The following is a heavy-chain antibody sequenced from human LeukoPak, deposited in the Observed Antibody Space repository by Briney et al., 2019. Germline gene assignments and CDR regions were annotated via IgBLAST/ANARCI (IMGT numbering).Heavy chain of an antibody. D-gene: IGHD3-22*01. V-gene: IGHV3-33*01. CDR1: GFTFSSYG. CDR3: ARIGYSSGYYFFDY. CDR2: IWYDGSNT. J-gene: IGHJ4*02. Sequence: GGSLRLSCTASGFTFSSYGIHWVRQAPGKGLEWVAVIWYDGSNTYHADSVKGRLTISRDNSKNTLYLQMNSLRAEDTAVYYCARIGYSSGYYFFDYWGQGTLVTVSS.